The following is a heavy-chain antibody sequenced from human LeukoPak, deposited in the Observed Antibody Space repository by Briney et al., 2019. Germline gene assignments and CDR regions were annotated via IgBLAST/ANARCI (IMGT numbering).Heavy chain of an antibody. J-gene: IGHJ4*02. CDR3: AGGVDSNT. CDR2: MNPRSGNA. V-gene: IGHV1-8*01. CDR1: GYTFTLFD. Sequence: ASVKVSCKASGYTFTLFDINWVRQAPGQGLEWMGNMNPRSGNADYALKFQGRVTMTSDTSLNTAYMELSTLKSDDTAVYYCAGGVDSNTWGQGTLVTVSS. D-gene: IGHD3-22*01.